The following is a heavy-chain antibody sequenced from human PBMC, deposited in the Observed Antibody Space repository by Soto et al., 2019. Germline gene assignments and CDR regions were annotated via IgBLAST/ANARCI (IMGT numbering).Heavy chain of an antibody. CDR1: GGSFSGYY. D-gene: IGHD1-7*01. J-gene: IGHJ6*02. Sequence: SETLSLTCAVYGGSFSGYYWSWIRQPPGKGLEWIGEINHSGSTNYNPSLKSRVTISVDTSKNQFSLKLSSVTAADTAVYYCARGLGETGTTSYYGMDVWGQGTTVTVSS. CDR2: INHSGST. CDR3: ARGLGETGTTSYYGMDV. V-gene: IGHV4-34*01.